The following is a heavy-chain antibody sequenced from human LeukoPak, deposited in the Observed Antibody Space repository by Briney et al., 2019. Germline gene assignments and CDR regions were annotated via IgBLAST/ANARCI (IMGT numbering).Heavy chain of an antibody. CDR2: INWNGGST. Sequence: GGSLRLSCAASGFTFDDYGMSWVRQAPGKGLEWVSGINWNGGSTGYADSVKGRFTISRDNAKNSLYLQMNSLKAEDTALYYCARSDGSGSYSFRGYFDYWGQGTLVTVSS. CDR1: GFTFDDYG. J-gene: IGHJ4*02. CDR3: ARSDGSGSYSFRGYFDY. V-gene: IGHV3-20*04. D-gene: IGHD3-10*01.